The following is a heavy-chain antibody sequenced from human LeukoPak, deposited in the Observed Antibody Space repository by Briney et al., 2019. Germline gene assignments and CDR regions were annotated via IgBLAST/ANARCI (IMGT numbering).Heavy chain of an antibody. CDR1: GYTFTGYY. D-gene: IGHD3-10*01. CDR3: ARNGRVRRVDKDLFEY. J-gene: IGHJ4*02. V-gene: IGHV1-18*04. CDR2: VSPYNGNT. Sequence: ASVKVSCKASGYTFTGYYMHWVRQAPGQGLEWMGRVSPYNGNTYYSQRFQDRVTITKDTSTGTAYMDLRNLRTDDTAMYYCARNGRVRRVDKDLFEYWGQGTLVTVSS.